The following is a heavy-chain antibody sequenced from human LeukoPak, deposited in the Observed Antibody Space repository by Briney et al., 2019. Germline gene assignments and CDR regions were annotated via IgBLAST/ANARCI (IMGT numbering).Heavy chain of an antibody. CDR1: GFTFSNAR. CDR2: VKSKTDGETP. J-gene: IGHJ4*02. Sequence: PGGSLRLSCAASGFTFSNARMSWVRQAPGKGLEWVGRVKSKTDGETPDYTAPVKGRFTISRDDSKKMLSLEMNSLKTEDTAVYYCITEVWGYSQYDPYWGQGTLVSVSS. CDR3: ITEVWGYSQYDPY. V-gene: IGHV3-15*01. D-gene: IGHD2-15*01.